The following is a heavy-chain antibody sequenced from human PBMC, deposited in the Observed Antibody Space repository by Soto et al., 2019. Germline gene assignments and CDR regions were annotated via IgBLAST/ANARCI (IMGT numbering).Heavy chain of an antibody. V-gene: IGHV1-8*01. CDR2: MSPNSGAT. CDR3: ARDYGGNSGWFDP. J-gene: IGHJ5*02. CDR1: GYTFRSYD. D-gene: IGHD4-17*01. Sequence: GASVKVSCKASGYTFRSYDINWVQQAPGQGLEWVGWMSPNSGATGYARKFQDRVTMTRDTSISTAYMELSSLMSEDTAVYYCARDYGGNSGWFDPWGQGTLVTVSS.